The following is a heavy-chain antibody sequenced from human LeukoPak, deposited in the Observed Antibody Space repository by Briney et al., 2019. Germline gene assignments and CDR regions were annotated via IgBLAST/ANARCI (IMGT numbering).Heavy chain of an antibody. CDR1: GGSFSGYY. Sequence: PSETLSLTCAVYGGSFSGYYWSWIRQPPGKGLEWIGEINHSGSTNYNPSLKGRVTISVDTSKNQFSLKLSSVTAADTAVYYCARRIGPAAMLDYWGQGTLVTVSS. CDR3: ARRIGPAAMLDY. CDR2: INHSGST. J-gene: IGHJ4*02. V-gene: IGHV4-34*01. D-gene: IGHD2-2*01.